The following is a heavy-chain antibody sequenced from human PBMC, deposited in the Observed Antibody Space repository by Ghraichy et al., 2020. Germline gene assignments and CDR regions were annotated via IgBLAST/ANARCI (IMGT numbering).Heavy chain of an antibody. J-gene: IGHJ4*02. D-gene: IGHD6-19*01. Sequence: GGSLRLSCAVSEFTLRSSSLNWVRQAPGKGLEWVATISSTGSYIYYAESVEGRFSISRDSSKNLLYLQMNNLRAEDTAVYYCARERQYSSAWYSFAYWGQGAMVTFS. CDR2: ISSTGSYI. CDR3: ARERQYSSAWYSFAY. V-gene: IGHV3-21*01. CDR1: EFTLRSSS.